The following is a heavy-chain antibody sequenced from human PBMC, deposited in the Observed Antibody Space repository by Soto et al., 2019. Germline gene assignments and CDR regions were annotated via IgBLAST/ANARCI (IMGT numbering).Heavy chain of an antibody. D-gene: IGHD5-18*01. CDR1: GFTFSNAG. V-gene: IGHV3-15*01. J-gene: IGHJ4*02. CDR2: IKSKTDGGTT. Sequence: AVSLTRSCAASGFTFSNAGMSLVRHAPGKGLEWVGRIKSKTDGGTTDYAAPVKGRFTISRDDSKSTLYLQMNSLKTEDTAVYYCTTATHGYSYGYGLDYWGQGTLVTVSS. CDR3: TTATHGYSYGYGLDY.